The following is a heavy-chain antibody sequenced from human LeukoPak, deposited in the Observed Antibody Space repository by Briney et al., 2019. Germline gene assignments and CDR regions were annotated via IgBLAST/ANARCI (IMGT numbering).Heavy chain of an antibody. J-gene: IGHJ3*01. CDR2: IYSGGST. D-gene: IGHD3-10*01. Sequence: GGSLRLSCAASGFTVSRNYMSWVRQAPGKGLEWVSVIYSGGSTYYADSVKGRFTISRDNSKNTLYLQMNSLRAEDTAVYYCARENLARVRYAFDLWGQGTMVTVSS. V-gene: IGHV3-66*01. CDR3: ARENLARVRYAFDL. CDR1: GFTVSRNY.